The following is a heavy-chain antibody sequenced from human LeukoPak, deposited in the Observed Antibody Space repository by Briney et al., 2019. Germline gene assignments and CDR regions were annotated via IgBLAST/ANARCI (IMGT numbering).Heavy chain of an antibody. CDR3: ARDDGYTPLDY. D-gene: IGHD3-16*02. CDR1: GFTFSSYS. V-gene: IGHV3-33*08. Sequence: GGSLRLSCAASGFTFSSYSMNWVRQAPGKGLEWVAIIWYDGSNKYYADSVKGRFTISRDNSKNTLFLEMNSLRAEDTAVYYCARDDGYTPLDYWGQGTLVTVSS. CDR2: IWYDGSNK. J-gene: IGHJ4*02.